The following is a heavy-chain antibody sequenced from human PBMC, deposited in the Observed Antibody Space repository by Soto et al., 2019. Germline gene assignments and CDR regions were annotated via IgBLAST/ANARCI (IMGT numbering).Heavy chain of an antibody. Sequence: ASVKVSCKASGYTFTSYDINWVRQAPGHGLEWMGWMNPNSGNTGYAQKFQGRVTMTRNTSISTAYMELSSLRSEDTAVYYCATGYYDFWSGYFSDCYYGMDVWGQGTTVTVSS. CDR3: ATGYYDFWSGYFSDCYYGMDV. D-gene: IGHD3-3*01. J-gene: IGHJ6*02. CDR2: MNPNSGNT. CDR1: GYTFTSYD. V-gene: IGHV1-8*01.